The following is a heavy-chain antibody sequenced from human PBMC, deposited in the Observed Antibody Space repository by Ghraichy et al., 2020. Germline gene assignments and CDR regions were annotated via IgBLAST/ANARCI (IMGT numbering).Heavy chain of an antibody. Sequence: LSLTCAASGFPFSSYAMSWVRQTPGKGLEWVSSISFSGANTYYAVSVTGRFTISRDNSKNTLYLQMNSLRADDTAVYYCAKAWGYCSAATCPSYNWFDPWGQGTLVTVSS. D-gene: IGHD2-15*01. CDR3: AKAWGYCSAATCPSYNWFDP. J-gene: IGHJ5*02. V-gene: IGHV3-23*01. CDR1: GFPFSSYA. CDR2: ISFSGANT.